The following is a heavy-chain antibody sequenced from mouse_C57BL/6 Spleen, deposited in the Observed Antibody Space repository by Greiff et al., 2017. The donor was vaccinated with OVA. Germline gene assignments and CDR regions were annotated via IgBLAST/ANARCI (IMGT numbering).Heavy chain of an antibody. V-gene: IGHV1-66*01. J-gene: IGHJ2*01. D-gene: IGHD3-1*01. CDR1: GYSFTSYY. Sequence: VQLQQSGPELVKPGASVKISCKASGYSFTSYYIHWVKQRPGQGLEWIGWIYPGSGNTKYNEKFKGKATLTADTSSSTAYMQLSSLTSEDSAVYYCARSGDGRYFDYWGQGTTLTVSS. CDR3: ARSGDGRYFDY. CDR2: IYPGSGNT.